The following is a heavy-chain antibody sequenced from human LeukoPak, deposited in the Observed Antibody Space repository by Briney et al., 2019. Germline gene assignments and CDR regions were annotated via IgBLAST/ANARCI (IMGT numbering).Heavy chain of an antibody. Sequence: SETLSLTCTVSGGSISSYYWSWIRQPAGKGLEWIGRIYTSGSTNYNPSLKSRVTMSVDTSKNQFSLKLSSVTAADTAVYYCARDGRDGYNTRAPPDGMDVWGQGTTVTVSS. V-gene: IGHV4-4*07. D-gene: IGHD5-24*01. CDR1: GGSISSYY. J-gene: IGHJ6*02. CDR3: ARDGRDGYNTRAPPDGMDV. CDR2: IYTSGST.